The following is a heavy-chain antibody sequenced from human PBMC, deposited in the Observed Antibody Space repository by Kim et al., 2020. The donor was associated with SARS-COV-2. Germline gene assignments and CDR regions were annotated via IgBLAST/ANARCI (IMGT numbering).Heavy chain of an antibody. V-gene: IGHV4-34*01. D-gene: IGHD4-4*01. CDR3: ARGRGVTTHYYYYYYMDV. J-gene: IGHJ6*03. Sequence: KSRVTISVDTSKNQFSLKLSSVTAADTAVYYCARGRGVTTHYYYYYYMDVWGKGTTVTVSS.